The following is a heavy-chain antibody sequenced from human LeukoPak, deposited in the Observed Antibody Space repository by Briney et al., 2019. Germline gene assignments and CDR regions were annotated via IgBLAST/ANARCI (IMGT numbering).Heavy chain of an antibody. D-gene: IGHD6-19*01. CDR1: DASTSSYL. Sequence: LSLSNTSGDASTSSYLRRVRRPPRGGGVWWGGFNSYSGSTNYDHSLKGRVTMSVDTSKNQSSLKLSSLTAADTAVYYCARRTGYTSGWVGFVFDICGQRNLGTVSS. CDR2: NSYSGST. CDR3: ARRTGYTSGWVGFVFDI. J-gene: IGHJ4*02. V-gene: IGHV4-59*08.